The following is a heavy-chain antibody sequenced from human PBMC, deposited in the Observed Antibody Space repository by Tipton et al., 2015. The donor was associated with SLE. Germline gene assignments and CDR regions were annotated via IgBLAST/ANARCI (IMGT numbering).Heavy chain of an antibody. Sequence: SLRLSCAASGFTFDDYGMSWVRQAPGKGLEWVSYISSSSSYTNYADSVKGRFTISRDNAKNSLYLQMNSLRAEDTAVYYCAGGDSKGYWGQGTLVTVSS. J-gene: IGHJ4*02. CDR2: ISSSSSYT. CDR1: GFTFDDYG. V-gene: IGHV3-11*03. CDR3: AGGDSKGY. D-gene: IGHD2-21*02.